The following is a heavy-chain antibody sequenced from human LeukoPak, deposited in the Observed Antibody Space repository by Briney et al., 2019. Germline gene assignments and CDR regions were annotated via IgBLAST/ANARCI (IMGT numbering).Heavy chain of an antibody. J-gene: IGHJ5*02. CDR3: ARHKGIRFLEWLLGNNWFDP. CDR2: IYYSGST. V-gene: IGHV4-39*01. Sequence: SETLSLTCTVSGGSISSSSYYWGWIRQPPGKGLEWIGSIYYSGSTYYNPSLKSRVTISVDTSKSQFSLKLSSVTAADTAVYYCARHKGIRFLEWLLGNNWFDPWGQGTLVTISS. D-gene: IGHD3-3*01. CDR1: GGSISSSSYY.